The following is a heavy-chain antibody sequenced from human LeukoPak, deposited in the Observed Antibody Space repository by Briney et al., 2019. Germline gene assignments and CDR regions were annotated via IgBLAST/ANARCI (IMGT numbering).Heavy chain of an antibody. D-gene: IGHD1-26*01. J-gene: IGHJ5*02. CDR2: INPGDSDT. Sequence: KSGESLKISCATSGYRFTNYWIGWVRQMPGKGLEFMGIINPGDSDTRYSPSFQGQVTTSADKSFSTAYLQFHSLKASDTAMYYCARHATTGFTVNRFDPWGQGTLVTVFS. V-gene: IGHV5-51*01. CDR3: ARHATTGFTVNRFDP. CDR1: GYRFTNYW.